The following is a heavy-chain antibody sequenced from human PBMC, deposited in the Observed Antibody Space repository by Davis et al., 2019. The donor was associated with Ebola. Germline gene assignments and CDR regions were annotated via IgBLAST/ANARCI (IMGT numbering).Heavy chain of an antibody. J-gene: IGHJ4*02. CDR3: ARDQSLWNDRLKFFDY. Sequence: GESLKISCAASGFTFSNAWMSWVRQAPGKGLEWVGRIRSKANSYATAYAASVKGRFTISRDDSKNTAYLQMNSLRAEDTAVYYCARDQSLWNDRLKFFDYWGQGTLVTVSS. CDR1: GFTFSNAW. D-gene: IGHD1-1*01. CDR2: IRSKANSYAT. V-gene: IGHV3-73*01.